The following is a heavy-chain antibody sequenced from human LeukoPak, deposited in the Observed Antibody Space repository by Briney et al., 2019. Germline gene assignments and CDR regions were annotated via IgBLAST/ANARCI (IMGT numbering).Heavy chain of an antibody. CDR3: AREYQLLPYYYYYMDV. D-gene: IGHD2-2*01. CDR2: TYYRSKWYN. Sequence: SQTLSLTCAISGDSVSSNSAAWNWIRQSPSRGLEWLGRTYYRSKWYNDYAVSVKSRITINPDTSKNQFSLQLNSVTPEDTAVYYCAREYQLLPYYYYYMDVWGKGTTVTVSS. V-gene: IGHV6-1*01. CDR1: GDSVSSNSAA. J-gene: IGHJ6*03.